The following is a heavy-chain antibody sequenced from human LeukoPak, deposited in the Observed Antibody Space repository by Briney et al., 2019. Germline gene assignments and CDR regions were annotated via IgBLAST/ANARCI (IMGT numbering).Heavy chain of an antibody. CDR3: ARGEGYSSSWYRPDYYYYGMDV. Sequence: ASVKVSCKASGYTFTSYSISWVRQAPGQGLEWMGWISAYNGNTNYAQKLQGRVTMTTDTSTSTAYMELRSLRSDDTAVYYCARGEGYSSSWYRPDYYYYGMDVWGKGTTVTVSS. D-gene: IGHD6-13*01. V-gene: IGHV1-18*01. CDR1: GYTFTSYS. J-gene: IGHJ6*04. CDR2: ISAYNGNT.